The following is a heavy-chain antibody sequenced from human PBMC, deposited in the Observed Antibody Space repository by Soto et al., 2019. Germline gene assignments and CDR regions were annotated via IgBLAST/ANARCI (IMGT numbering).Heavy chain of an antibody. Sequence: EVQLWESGGGLVQPGGSLRLSCVASGFTFSDYGMSWVRQAPGKGLEWVAGITAFGGGTYNADSVEGRFTISRDNSKRTVYLKVNSLRPEDTAIYYCAKAGGKVSTPFDPWGQGTLVTVSP. D-gene: IGHD2-8*01. V-gene: IGHV3-23*01. CDR3: AKAGGKVSTPFDP. CDR1: GFTFSDYG. CDR2: ITAFGGGT. J-gene: IGHJ5*02.